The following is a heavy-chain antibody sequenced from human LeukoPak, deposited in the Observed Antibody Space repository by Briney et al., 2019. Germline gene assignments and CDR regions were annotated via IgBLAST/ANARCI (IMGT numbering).Heavy chain of an antibody. CDR3: ASLARDY. J-gene: IGHJ4*02. CDR2: IHNDGST. Sequence: GGSLRLSCAVSGFIVSSTYMTWVRQAPGKGLELVSVIHNDGSTYHADSVKGRFTISRDNSKNTLYLQMNSLRVEDTAAYYCASLARDYWGQGTLVTVSS. CDR1: GFIVSSTY. D-gene: IGHD3-3*02. V-gene: IGHV3-53*01.